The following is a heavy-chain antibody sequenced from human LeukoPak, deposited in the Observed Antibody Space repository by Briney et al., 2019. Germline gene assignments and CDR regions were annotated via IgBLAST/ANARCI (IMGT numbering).Heavy chain of an antibody. CDR2: IYPGDSDT. D-gene: IGHD5-24*01. V-gene: IGHV5-51*01. Sequence: GGSLKVSCKGSGYSFTSYWIGWVRQMPGEGLEWMGIIYPGDSDTRYSPSFQGQVTISADKSISTAYLQWSSLKASDTAMYFCARSCRDGYRDFDYWGQGTLVTVSS. CDR1: GYSFTSYW. CDR3: ARSCRDGYRDFDY. J-gene: IGHJ4*02.